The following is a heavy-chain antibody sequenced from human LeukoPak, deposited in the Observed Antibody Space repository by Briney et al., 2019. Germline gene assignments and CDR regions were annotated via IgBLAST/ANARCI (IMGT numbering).Heavy chain of an antibody. Sequence: GGSLRLSCAASGFTFSSYAMSWVRRAPGKGLEWVSAISGSGGSTYYADSVKGRFTISRDNSKNTLYLQMNSLGAEDTAVYYCAKVGNYDSSGYYWGQGTLVTVSS. J-gene: IGHJ4*02. V-gene: IGHV3-23*01. CDR1: GFTFSSYA. CDR2: ISGSGGST. D-gene: IGHD3-22*01. CDR3: AKVGNYDSSGYY.